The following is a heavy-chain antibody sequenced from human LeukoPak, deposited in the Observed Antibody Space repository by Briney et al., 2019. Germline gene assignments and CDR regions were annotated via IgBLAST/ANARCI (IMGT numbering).Heavy chain of an antibody. J-gene: IGHJ4*02. V-gene: IGHV3-21*01. D-gene: IGHD3-16*02. CDR2: ISSSSSYI. CDR3: ARDQSAVWGSYRYTFDY. Sequence: PGGSLRLSCAASGFTFSSYSMNWVRQAPGKGLEWVSSISSSSSYIYYADSVKGRFTISRDNAKNSLYLQMNSLRAEDTAVYYCARDQSAVWGSYRYTFDYWGQGTLVTVSS. CDR1: GFTFSSYS.